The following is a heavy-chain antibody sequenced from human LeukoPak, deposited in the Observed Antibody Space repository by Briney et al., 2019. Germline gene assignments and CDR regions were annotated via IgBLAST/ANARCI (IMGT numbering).Heavy chain of an antibody. Sequence: SETLSLTCAVYGGSFSGYYWSWIRQPPGKGLEWIGEINHSGSTNYNPSLKSRVTISVDTSKNQFSLKLSSVTAADTAVYYCARVCRITIFGPRIGYYFDYWGQGTLVTVSS. V-gene: IGHV4-34*01. CDR1: GGSFSGYY. CDR3: ARVCRITIFGPRIGYYFDY. CDR2: INHSGST. D-gene: IGHD3-3*01. J-gene: IGHJ4*02.